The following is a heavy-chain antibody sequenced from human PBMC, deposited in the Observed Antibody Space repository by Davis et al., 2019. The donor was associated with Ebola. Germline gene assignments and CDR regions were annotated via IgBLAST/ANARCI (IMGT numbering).Heavy chain of an antibody. CDR2: ISSSSSYI. D-gene: IGHD3-10*01. Sequence: PAGSLTLSCAASGFTFSSYSMNWVRQAPGKGLEWVSSISSSSSYIYYADSVKGRFTISRENAKNSLYLQMNSLRAEDTAVYYCAKGRFSGSYGSGSYIFDYWGQGTLVTVSS. V-gene: IGHV3-21*01. J-gene: IGHJ4*02. CDR1: GFTFSSYS. CDR3: AKGRFSGSYGSGSYIFDY.